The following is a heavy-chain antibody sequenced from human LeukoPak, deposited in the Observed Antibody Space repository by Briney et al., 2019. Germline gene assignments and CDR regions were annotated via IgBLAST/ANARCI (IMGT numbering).Heavy chain of an antibody. CDR2: INHSGST. Sequence: SETLSLTCAVYGGSFSGYYWSWIRQPPGKGLEWIGEINHSGSTNYNPSLKSRVTILVDTSKNQFSLKLSSVTAADTAVYYCAREVQHYAGSVYDHDAFDIWGQGTMVTVSS. CDR1: GGSFSGYY. D-gene: IGHD3-22*01. J-gene: IGHJ3*02. V-gene: IGHV4-34*01. CDR3: AREVQHYAGSVYDHDAFDI.